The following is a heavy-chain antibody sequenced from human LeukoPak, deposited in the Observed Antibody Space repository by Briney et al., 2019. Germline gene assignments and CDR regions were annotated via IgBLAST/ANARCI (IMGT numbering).Heavy chain of an antibody. CDR1: GFTFSTFA. J-gene: IGHJ4*02. D-gene: IGHD1-26*01. V-gene: IGHV3-23*01. CDR2: ISDNGDST. CDR3: AREVGALDY. Sequence: GESLRLSCAASGFTFSTFAVSWVRQAPGKGLEWVSIISDNGDSTYYAESVKGRFTTSRDNSKNTLYLQMNSLRAEDTAVYYCAREVGALDYWGQGTLVTVSS.